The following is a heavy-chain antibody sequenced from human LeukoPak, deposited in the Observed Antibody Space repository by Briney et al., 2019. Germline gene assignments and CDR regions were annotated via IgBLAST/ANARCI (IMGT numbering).Heavy chain of an antibody. CDR1: GGSISSYY. CDR3: ARQDYYYYGMDV. V-gene: IGHV4-59*08. CDR2: IYPSGST. J-gene: IGHJ6*02. Sequence: SETLSLTCTVSGGSISSYYWSWIRQPPGKGLEWIGYIYPSGSTNSNPSLKSRVTISVDTSKNQFSLKLSSVTAADTAVYYCARQDYYYYGMDVWGQGTTVTVSS.